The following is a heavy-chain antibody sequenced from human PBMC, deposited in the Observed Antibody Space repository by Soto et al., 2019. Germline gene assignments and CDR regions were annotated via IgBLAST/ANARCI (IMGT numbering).Heavy chain of an antibody. CDR3: ARDLYSSSLDY. V-gene: IGHV3-33*01. CDR1: GFSFSSYG. Sequence: QVQLVESGGGVVQPGRSLRLSCAASGFSFSSYGMHWVRQAPGKGLEWVAVIWYDGSNQYYADSVKGRFTVSRDISTNTLYLQMNSLRVEDTAVYYCARDLYSSSLDYWGRGTLVTVSS. D-gene: IGHD6-13*01. J-gene: IGHJ4*02. CDR2: IWYDGSNQ.